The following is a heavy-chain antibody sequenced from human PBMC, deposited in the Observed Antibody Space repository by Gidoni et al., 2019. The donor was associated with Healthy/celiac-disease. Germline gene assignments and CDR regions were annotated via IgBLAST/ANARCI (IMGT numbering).Heavy chain of an antibody. CDR2: IIPIFGTA. J-gene: IGHJ6*02. CDR1: GGPFSSYA. D-gene: IGHD3-10*01. CDR3: ARWIYLGSDYYYGMDV. Sequence: QVQLLQSGADVKKPGSPVKVSCKASGGPFSSYAISWVRQAPGQGLEWMGGIIPIFGTANYAQKFQGRVTITADESTSTAYMELSSLRSEDTAVYYCARWIYLGSDYYYGMDVWGQGTTVTVSS. V-gene: IGHV1-69*01.